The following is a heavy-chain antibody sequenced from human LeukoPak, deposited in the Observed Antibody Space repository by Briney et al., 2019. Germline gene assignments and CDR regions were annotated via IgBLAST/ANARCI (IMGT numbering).Heavy chain of an antibody. D-gene: IGHD3-10*01. CDR3: ARDNMVRGVI. V-gene: IGHV4-38-2*02. CDR2: IYHSGST. J-gene: IGHJ4*02. CDR1: GYSISSGYY. Sequence: PSETLSLTCTVSGYSISSGYYWGWIRQPPGKGLEWIGSIYHSGSTYYNPSLKSRVTISVDTSKNQFSLKLSSVTAADTAVYYCARDNMVRGVIWGQGTLVTVSS.